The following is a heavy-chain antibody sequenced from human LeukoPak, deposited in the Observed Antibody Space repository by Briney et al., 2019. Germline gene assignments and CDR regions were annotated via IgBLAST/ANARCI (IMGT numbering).Heavy chain of an antibody. CDR2: ISGSGAST. Sequence: PGGSLRLSCAASGFTFSSYAMSWVRQAPGKGLEWVSAISGSGASTYYADSEKGRFTISRDNSKNTVYLQMNSLRAEDTAIYYCAKEHNYGLDYFDSWGQGTLVTVSS. V-gene: IGHV3-23*01. CDR1: GFTFSSYA. D-gene: IGHD5-18*01. CDR3: AKEHNYGLDYFDS. J-gene: IGHJ4*02.